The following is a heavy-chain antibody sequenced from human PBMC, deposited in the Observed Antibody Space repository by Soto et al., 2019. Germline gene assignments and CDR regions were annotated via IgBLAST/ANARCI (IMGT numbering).Heavy chain of an antibody. Sequence: SVKASCKAPGLTITCNYLYWVRQAPGQGLEWMGIINPSGGSTSYAQKFQGRVTMTRDTSTSTVYMELSSLRSEDTAVYYCARSGYSSSWYEGSGHWFEPLVKGTLVTVSS. CDR1: GLTITCNY. J-gene: IGHJ5*02. CDR3: ARSGYSSSWYEGSGHWFEP. CDR2: INPSGGST. D-gene: IGHD6-13*01. V-gene: IGHV1-46*01.